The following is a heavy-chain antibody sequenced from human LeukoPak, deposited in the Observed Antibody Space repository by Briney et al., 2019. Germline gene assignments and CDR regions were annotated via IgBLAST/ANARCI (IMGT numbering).Heavy chain of an antibody. CDR1: GGSFSGYY. J-gene: IGHJ5*02. D-gene: IGHD2-15*01. V-gene: IGHV4-34*01. CDR2: IKHDGSA. CDR3: ASGQWSPRFDP. Sequence: PSETLSLTCAVYGGSFSGYYWSWIRQPPGKGLEWIGVIKHDGSANYNPSLKSRVTITVDTSKNLFSLKLSSVTAADTAVYYCASGQWSPRFDPWGQGTLVTVSS.